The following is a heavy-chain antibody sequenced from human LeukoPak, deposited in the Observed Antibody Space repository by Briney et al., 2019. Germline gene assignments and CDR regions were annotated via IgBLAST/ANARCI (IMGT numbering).Heavy chain of an antibody. V-gene: IGHV3-11*06. J-gene: IGHJ4*02. CDR3: ARGGTGAFDY. Sequence: GRSLRLSCAASGFPFTSGFTFSDYYMSWVRQAPGKGLEWVSYISSTSAYTSYADSVKGRFTISRDNANNSLFLQMNGLRAEDTAIYYCARGGTGAFDYWGQGTLVTVSS. CDR1: GFPFTSGFTFSDYY. D-gene: IGHD2-8*02. CDR2: ISSTSAYT.